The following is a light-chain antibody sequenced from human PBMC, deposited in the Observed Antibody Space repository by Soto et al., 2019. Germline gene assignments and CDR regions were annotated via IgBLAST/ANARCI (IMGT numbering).Light chain of an antibody. CDR2: DVS. Sequence: QSALTQPASVSGSPGQSITISCTGTSSDVGGYNYVSWYQQHPGKAPKLMIYDVSNRPSGVSNRFSGSKSGNTASLTISGLQAEYEADYYCSSYTSSSVRVFGGGTKLTVL. CDR3: SSYTSSSVRV. CDR1: SSDVGGYNY. J-gene: IGLJ2*01. V-gene: IGLV2-14*01.